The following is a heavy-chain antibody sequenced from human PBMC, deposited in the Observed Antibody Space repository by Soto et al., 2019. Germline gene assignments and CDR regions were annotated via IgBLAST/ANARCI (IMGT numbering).Heavy chain of an antibody. Sequence: PSETLSLTCTVSGGSISSYYWSWIRQPPGKGLEWIGYIYYSGSTNYNPSLKSRVTISVDTSKNQFSLKLSSVTAADTAVYYCARSGPDWLEDQLFWFDPWGQGTLVTVSS. CDR2: IYYSGST. CDR1: GGSISSYY. J-gene: IGHJ5*02. V-gene: IGHV4-59*01. D-gene: IGHD3-9*01. CDR3: ARSGPDWLEDQLFWFDP.